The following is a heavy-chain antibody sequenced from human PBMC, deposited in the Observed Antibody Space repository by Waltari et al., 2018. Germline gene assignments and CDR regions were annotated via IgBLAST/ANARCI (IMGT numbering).Heavy chain of an antibody. Sequence: VQLVESGGGLVQPGGSLRLSCAASGFTFSSYWMYWVRQVPEKGLVFNSRIKADGSTTSDADSVRGRLTMSRNNDKNTLFLQMNSLRVEDTGVYYCAMLIAGAAHHFDSRGQGTLVTVSS. V-gene: IGHV3-74*01. CDR3: AMLIAGAAHHFDS. CDR2: IKADGSTT. J-gene: IGHJ4*02. D-gene: IGHD6-19*01. CDR1: GFTFSSYW.